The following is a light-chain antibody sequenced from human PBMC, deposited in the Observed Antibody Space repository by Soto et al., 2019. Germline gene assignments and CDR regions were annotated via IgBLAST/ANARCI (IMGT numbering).Light chain of an antibody. CDR2: NNN. CDR1: SSNIGSSS. Sequence: QSVLTQPPSASGTPGQRVTISCSGSSSNIGSSSVYWYQQLPGTAPKLLIYNNNQRPSGVPDRFSGSKSGTSASLAISGLRSEDEADYYCAAWDDSLSGPVFGGGTQLTVL. V-gene: IGLV1-47*02. J-gene: IGLJ3*02. CDR3: AAWDDSLSGPV.